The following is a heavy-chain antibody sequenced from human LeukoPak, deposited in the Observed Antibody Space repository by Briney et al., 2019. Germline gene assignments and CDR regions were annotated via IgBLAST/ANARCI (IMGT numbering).Heavy chain of an antibody. Sequence: GGSLRLSCAASGFTFSSYSMNWVRQAPGKGLEWVSYISSSGSNKYYADSVKGRFAISRDNAKTSLYLQMNSLRAEDTAVYYCARRVGANFFDYWGQGTLVTVSS. D-gene: IGHD1-26*01. J-gene: IGHJ4*02. CDR2: ISSSGSNK. CDR3: ARRVGANFFDY. V-gene: IGHV3-48*04. CDR1: GFTFSSYS.